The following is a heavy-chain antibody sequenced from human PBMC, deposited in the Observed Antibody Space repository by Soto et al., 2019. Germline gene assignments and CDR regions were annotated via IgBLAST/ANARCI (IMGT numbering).Heavy chain of an antibody. CDR1: GGSISSSSYY. Sequence: SETLSLTCTVSGGSISSSSYYWGWIRQPPGKGLEWIGSIYYSGSTYYNPSLKSRVTISVDTSKNQFSLKLSSVTAADTAVYYCARHPPGENYFDYWGQGTLVTVSS. CDR3: ARHPPGENYFDY. J-gene: IGHJ4*02. V-gene: IGHV4-39*01. CDR2: IYYSGST.